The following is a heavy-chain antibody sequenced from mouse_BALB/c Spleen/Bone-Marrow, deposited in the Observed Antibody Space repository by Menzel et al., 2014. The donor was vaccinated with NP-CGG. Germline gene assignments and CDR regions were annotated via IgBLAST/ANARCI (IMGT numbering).Heavy chain of an antibody. CDR2: IDPANGNT. CDR3: ARGIPYYPMDF. D-gene: IGHD5-1-1*01. J-gene: IGHJ4*01. V-gene: IGHV14-3*02. Sequence: VQLKHSGAELVKPGASVKLSCTASGFNIKDTYMHWVKQRPEQGLEWIGRIDPANGNTKFAPKFQGKATITADTSSNTAYLHLSSLTSEDTAVYYCARGIPYYPMDFWGQGTSVTVSS. CDR1: GFNIKDTY.